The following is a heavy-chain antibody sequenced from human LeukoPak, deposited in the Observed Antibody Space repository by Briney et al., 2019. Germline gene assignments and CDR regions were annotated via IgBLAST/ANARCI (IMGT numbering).Heavy chain of an antibody. Sequence: GGSLRLSCAASGFTFDDYAMHWVRQAPGKGLEWVSGISWNSGSIGYADSVKGRFTISRDNAKNSLYLQMNSLRDEDTAVYYCAREDIVVVPAAKLYYYYGMDVWGQGTTVTVSS. D-gene: IGHD2-2*01. J-gene: IGHJ6*02. CDR2: ISWNSGSI. CDR1: GFTFDDYA. V-gene: IGHV3-9*01. CDR3: AREDIVVVPAAKLYYYYGMDV.